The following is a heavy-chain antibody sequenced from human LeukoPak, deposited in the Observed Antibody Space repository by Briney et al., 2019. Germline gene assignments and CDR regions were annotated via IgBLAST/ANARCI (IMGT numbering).Heavy chain of an antibody. V-gene: IGHV4-34*01. CDR3: ARGAKPAPFDY. Sequence: SETLSLTCAVSGGSFSGYYWSWIRQPPGKGLEWIGEINHSGSTNYNPSLKSRVTISVDTSKNQFSLKLSSVTAAETAVYYCARGAKPAPFDYWGQGTLVTVSS. CDR2: INHSGST. CDR1: GGSFSGYY. J-gene: IGHJ4*02.